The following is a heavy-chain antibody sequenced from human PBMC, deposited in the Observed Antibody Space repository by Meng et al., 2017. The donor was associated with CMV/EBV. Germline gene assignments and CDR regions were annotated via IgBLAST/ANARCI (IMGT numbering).Heavy chain of an antibody. D-gene: IGHD2-15*01. J-gene: IGHJ6*02. V-gene: IGHV4-59*01. CDR1: GGSISSYY. Sequence: GSLRLSCTVSGGSISSYYWSWIRQRPGKGLEWIGYIYYSGSTNYNPSLKSRVTISVDTSKNQFSLKLSSVTAADTAVYYCARGYCSGGSCYWAYYYGMDVWGQGITVTVSS. CDR2: IYYSGST. CDR3: ARGYCSGGSCYWAYYYGMDV.